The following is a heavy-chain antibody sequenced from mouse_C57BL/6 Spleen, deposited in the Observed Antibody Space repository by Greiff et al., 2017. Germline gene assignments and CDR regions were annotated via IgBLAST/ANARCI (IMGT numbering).Heavy chain of an antibody. CDR1: GFNIKDYY. CDR2: IDPEDGET. D-gene: IGHD3-1*01. V-gene: IGHV14-2*01. J-gene: IGHJ3*01. Sequence: EVQRVESGAELVKPGASVKLSCTASGFNIKDYYMHWVKQRTEQGLEWIGRIDPEDGETKYAPKFQGKATITADTSSNTAYLQLSSLTSEDTAVYYCASSLGGGPFAYWGQGTLVTVSA. CDR3: ASSLGGGPFAY.